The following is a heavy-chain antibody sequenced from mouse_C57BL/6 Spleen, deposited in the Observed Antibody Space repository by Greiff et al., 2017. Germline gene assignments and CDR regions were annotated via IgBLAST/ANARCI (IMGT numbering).Heavy chain of an antibody. Sequence: EVQLQQSGPVLVKPGASVKMSCKASGYTFTDYYMNWVKQSHGKSLEWIGVINPYNGGTSYNQKFKGKATLTVDKSSSTAYMELNSLTSEDSAVYYCAKRGDYYGSSPYFDYWGQGTTLTVSS. D-gene: IGHD1-1*01. V-gene: IGHV1-19*01. J-gene: IGHJ2*01. CDR3: AKRGDYYGSSPYFDY. CDR2: INPYNGGT. CDR1: GYTFTDYY.